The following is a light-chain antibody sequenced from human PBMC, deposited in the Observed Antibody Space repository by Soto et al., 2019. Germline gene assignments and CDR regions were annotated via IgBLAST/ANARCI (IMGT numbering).Light chain of an antibody. Sequence: QLVLTQPPSVSGAPGQRVTISCTGSSSNIGAGYDVHWYQQLPGTAPKLLIYGNSNRPSGVPDRFSGSKSGTSASLAITGLQAKDEADYYCQSYDSSLRVFGGGTKLTVL. CDR3: QSYDSSLRV. CDR2: GNS. CDR1: SSNIGAGYD. V-gene: IGLV1-40*01. J-gene: IGLJ3*02.